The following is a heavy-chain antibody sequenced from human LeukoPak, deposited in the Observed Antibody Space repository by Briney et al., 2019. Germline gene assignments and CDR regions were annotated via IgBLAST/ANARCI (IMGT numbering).Heavy chain of an antibody. CDR2: INHSGST. V-gene: IGHV4-34*01. Sequence: SETLSLTCAVYGGSFSGYYWSWIRQPPGKGLEWIGEINHSGSTNYNPSLKSRVTISVDTSKNQFSLKLSSVTAADTAVYYCARGRIYYYGSGSYYKSPFDTWGQGTLVTVSS. CDR1: GGSFSGYY. D-gene: IGHD3-10*01. J-gene: IGHJ4*02. CDR3: ARGRIYYYGSGSYYKSPFDT.